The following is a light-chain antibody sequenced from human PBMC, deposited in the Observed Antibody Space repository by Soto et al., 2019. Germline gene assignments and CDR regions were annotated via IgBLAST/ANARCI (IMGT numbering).Light chain of an antibody. V-gene: IGKV1-39*01. CDR3: QQSYNAPQT. J-gene: IGKJ1*01. CDR1: QTISNY. CDR2: LAS. Sequence: DIQMTQSPSSLSASVGDRVTITCRASQTISNYLHWYQQSPGKAPNLLIYLASNLQSGVPSRCSGSGSGTDFTLTISSLQPEDFATYYCQQSYNAPQTFGQGTKVEIK.